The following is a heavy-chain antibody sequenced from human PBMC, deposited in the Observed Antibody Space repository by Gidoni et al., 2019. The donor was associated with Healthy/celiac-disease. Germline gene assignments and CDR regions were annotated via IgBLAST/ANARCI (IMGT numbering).Heavy chain of an antibody. Sequence: QVHVVESGGGLVKPGGSLRISCAASGFTFSDYYMSWVRQAPGKGLEWVLYISGSGSTIDYADSVKGRFTISRDNAKTAMYLPMNSLRAEDTGVYFCARDEYSYGYPKGMDVWGQGTTVTVSS. CDR2: ISGSGSTI. CDR3: ARDEYSYGYPKGMDV. CDR1: GFTFSDYY. V-gene: IGHV3-11*01. J-gene: IGHJ6*02. D-gene: IGHD5-18*01.